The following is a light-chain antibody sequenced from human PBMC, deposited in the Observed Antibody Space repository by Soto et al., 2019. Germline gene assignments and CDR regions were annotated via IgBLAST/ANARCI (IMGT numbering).Light chain of an antibody. Sequence: QSVLTQPASVSGSPGQSITISCTGSSSDVGGYNYVSWYQHHPGKAPKLMIYEVSNRPSGVSNRFSGSKSGNTASLTISGLQDEDEADYYCSSYTSSSTYVFGTGTKLTVL. V-gene: IGLV2-14*01. CDR3: SSYTSSSTYV. CDR1: SSDVGGYNY. CDR2: EVS. J-gene: IGLJ1*01.